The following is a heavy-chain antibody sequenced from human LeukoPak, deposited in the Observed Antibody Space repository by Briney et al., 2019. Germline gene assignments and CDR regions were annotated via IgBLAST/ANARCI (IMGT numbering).Heavy chain of an antibody. J-gene: IGHJ5*02. CDR3: AKVLPYCSGGSCCPNWFDP. Sequence: GGSLRLSCAASGFTFDDYGMSWVRQAPGKGLEWVSAISGSGDSTYYADSVKGRFTISRDNSKNTLYLQMNSLRAEDTAVYYCAKVLPYCSGGSCCPNWFDPWGQGTLVTVSS. CDR2: ISGSGDST. CDR1: GFTFDDYG. D-gene: IGHD2-15*01. V-gene: IGHV3-23*01.